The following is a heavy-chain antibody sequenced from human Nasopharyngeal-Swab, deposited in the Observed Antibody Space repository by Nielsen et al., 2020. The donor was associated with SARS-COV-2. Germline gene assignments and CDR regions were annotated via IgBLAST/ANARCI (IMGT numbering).Heavy chain of an antibody. Sequence: GGSLRLSCAASGFTFSDSAIHWVRQASGQGLEWVGRIRSKGNTYATAYAASVKGRFIIFRDDPTNTAYLQMNSLKTEDTAVYYCTPCGGGCYSGRDYWGQGTLVTVSS. CDR2: IRSKGNTYAT. J-gene: IGHJ4*02. V-gene: IGHV3-73*01. D-gene: IGHD2-15*01. CDR1: GFTFSDSA. CDR3: TPCGGGCYSGRDY.